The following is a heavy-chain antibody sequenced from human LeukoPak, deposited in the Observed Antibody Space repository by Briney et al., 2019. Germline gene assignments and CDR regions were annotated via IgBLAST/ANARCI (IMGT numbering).Heavy chain of an antibody. J-gene: IGHJ5*02. Sequence: SETLSLTCAVYGGSFSGYYWSWIRQPPGKGLEWIGEINHSGSTNYNPSLKGRVTISVDTSKNQFSLKLSSVTAADTAVYYCARVRNLRNWFDPWGQGTLVTVSS. CDR3: ARVRNLRNWFDP. V-gene: IGHV4-34*01. CDR1: GGSFSGYY. CDR2: INHSGST.